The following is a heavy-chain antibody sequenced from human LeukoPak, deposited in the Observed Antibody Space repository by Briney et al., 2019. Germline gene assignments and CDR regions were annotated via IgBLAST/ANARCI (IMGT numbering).Heavy chain of an antibody. D-gene: IGHD4-17*01. CDR3: AKEVPYYGYYIKYYYYMDV. J-gene: IGHJ6*03. V-gene: IGHV4-34*01. CDR2: INHSGST. Sequence: SETLSLTCAVYGGSFSGYYWSWIRQPPGKGLEWIGEINHSGSTNYNPSLKSRVTISVDTSKNQFSLKLSSVTAADTAVYYCAKEVPYYGYYIKYYYYMDVWGKGTTVTISS. CDR1: GGSFSGYY.